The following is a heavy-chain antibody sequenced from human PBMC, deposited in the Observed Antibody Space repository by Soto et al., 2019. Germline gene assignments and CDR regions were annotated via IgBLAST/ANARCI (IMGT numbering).Heavy chain of an antibody. Sequence: EVQLLESGGGLVQPGGSLRLSCTASGFTFSSYAMNWVRQAPGKGLEWVSVISGSGGSTYYADSVKGRFTISRDNSKNKLYPQMNSLRAEDTAVYYCASRTSGWYFDYWGQGTLVTVSS. V-gene: IGHV3-23*01. CDR2: ISGSGGST. J-gene: IGHJ4*02. CDR1: GFTFSSYA. CDR3: ASRTSGWYFDY. D-gene: IGHD6-19*01.